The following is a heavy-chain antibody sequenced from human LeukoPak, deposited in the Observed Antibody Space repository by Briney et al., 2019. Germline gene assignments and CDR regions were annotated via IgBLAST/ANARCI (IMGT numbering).Heavy chain of an antibody. CDR2: IYYSGST. Sequence: SETLSLTCTVSGGSISSYYWSWIRQPPGKGLEWIGYIYYSGSTNYNPSLKSRVTISVDTSKNQFSLKLSSVTAADTAVYYCARDNGEYYFDYWGQGTLATVSS. CDR1: GGSISSYY. CDR3: ARDNGEYYFDY. V-gene: IGHV4-59*01. J-gene: IGHJ4*02. D-gene: IGHD3-10*01.